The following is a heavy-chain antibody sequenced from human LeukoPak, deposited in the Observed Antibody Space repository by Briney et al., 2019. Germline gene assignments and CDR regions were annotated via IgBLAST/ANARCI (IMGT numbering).Heavy chain of an antibody. V-gene: IGHV3-74*01. CDR2: ISKEGDNA. D-gene: IGHD3-22*01. J-gene: IGHJ4*02. Sequence: PGGSLRLSCAASGFTFTGYWMHWVRQVPGKGLVWLSRISKEGDNAVYADFAKGRFTMSRDNAKKTVYLQLTTLRPDDTALYYCARGGYSGSYYIFSWGQGTLVTVSS. CDR1: GFTFTGYW. CDR3: ARGGYSGSYYIFS.